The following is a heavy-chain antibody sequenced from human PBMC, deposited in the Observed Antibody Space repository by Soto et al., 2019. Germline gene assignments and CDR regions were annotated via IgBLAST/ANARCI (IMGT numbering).Heavy chain of an antibody. CDR2: IYTSGST. D-gene: IGHD5-12*01. Sequence: TSETLSLTCTVSGGSISSYYWTWIRHPAGKGLEWIGRIYTSGSTNYNPSLKSRVTMSVDTSENQFSLRLRSVTAADTAVYYCARDRGGYNDDAFDIWGQGTMVTVSS. CDR1: GGSISSYY. V-gene: IGHV4-4*07. CDR3: ARDRGGYNDDAFDI. J-gene: IGHJ3*02.